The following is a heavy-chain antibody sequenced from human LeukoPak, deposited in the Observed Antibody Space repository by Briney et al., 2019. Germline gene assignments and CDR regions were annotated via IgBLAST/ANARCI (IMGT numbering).Heavy chain of an antibody. CDR3: AIIPDDYGDQPGLRRRADAFDI. V-gene: IGHV3-74*01. J-gene: IGHJ3*02. D-gene: IGHD4-17*01. CDR2: IKTDGSST. Sequence: GGSLRLSCAASGFTFSSYAMSWVRQAPGKGLVWVSHIKTDGSSTNYADSVKGRFTISRDNAKNSLYLQMNSLRAEDTAVYYCAIIPDDYGDQPGLRRRADAFDIWGQGTMVTVSS. CDR1: GFTFSSYA.